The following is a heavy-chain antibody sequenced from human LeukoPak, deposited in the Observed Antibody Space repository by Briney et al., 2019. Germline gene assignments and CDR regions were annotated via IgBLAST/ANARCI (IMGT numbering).Heavy chain of an antibody. V-gene: IGHV3-15*01. CDR2: IKSKTDGGTT. D-gene: IGHD3-9*01. Sequence: GGSLRLSCAASGFTFSNAWMSWVRQAPGKGLEWVGCIKSKTDGGTTDYAAPVKGRFTISRDDSKNTLYLQMNSLKTEDTAVYYCTIHYDILTGSAIDYWGQGTLVTVSS. CDR3: TIHYDILTGSAIDY. CDR1: GFTFSNAW. J-gene: IGHJ4*02.